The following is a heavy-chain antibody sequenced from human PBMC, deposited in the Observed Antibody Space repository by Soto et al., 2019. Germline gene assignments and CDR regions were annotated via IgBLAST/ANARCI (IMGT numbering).Heavy chain of an antibody. CDR2: INHSGST. V-gene: IGHV4-34*01. D-gene: IGHD3-3*01. CDR1: GGSFSGDY. Sequence: QVQLQQWGAGLLKPSETLSLTCAVYGGSFSGDYWSWIRQPPGKGLEWIGEINHSGSTNYNPSLKSRVTISVDTSKNQFSLKLSSVTAADTAVYYCAAGDFWSGYHAGWFDPWGQGTLVTVSS. J-gene: IGHJ5*02. CDR3: AAGDFWSGYHAGWFDP.